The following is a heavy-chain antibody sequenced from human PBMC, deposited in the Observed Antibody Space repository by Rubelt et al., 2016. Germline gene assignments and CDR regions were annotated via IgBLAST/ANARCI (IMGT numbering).Heavy chain of an antibody. CDR3: AIFRDISGWGLDP. V-gene: IGHV4-39*07. CDR1: GGSISSSSYY. J-gene: IGHJ5*02. CDR2: IYYSGAT. Sequence: QLQLQELGPGLVKPSETLSLTCTVSGGSISSSSYYWVWIRQPPDKQLEWIGNIYYSGATYYNPSLKSRVTMSVDTSKNQFSLKVTAVTAADTALYYCAIFRDISGWGLDPWGQGTLVTVSS. D-gene: IGHD6-19*01.